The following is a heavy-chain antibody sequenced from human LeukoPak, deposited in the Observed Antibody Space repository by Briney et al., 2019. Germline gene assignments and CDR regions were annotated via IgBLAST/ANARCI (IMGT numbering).Heavy chain of an antibody. D-gene: IGHD6-13*01. CDR3: ARLSGYSSWYHYFDY. Sequence: HPGGSLRLSCAASGFTFSSYAMSWVRQAPGKGLEWVSTISGNGGETYHADSVKGRFTISRDNSKNTLYLQMNSLKASDTAMYYCARLSGYSSWYHYFDYWGQGTLVTVSS. J-gene: IGHJ4*02. V-gene: IGHV3-23*01. CDR1: GFTFSSYA. CDR2: ISGNGGET.